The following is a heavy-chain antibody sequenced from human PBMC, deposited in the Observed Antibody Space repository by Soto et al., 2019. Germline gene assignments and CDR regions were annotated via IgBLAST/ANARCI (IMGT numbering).Heavy chain of an antibody. CDR2: IYYSGST. D-gene: IGHD3-22*01. CDR1: GGSITSYY. CDR3: ARTYDGSGPNSGGYGFDI. V-gene: IGHV4-59*01. Sequence: PSETLSLTCSVSGGSITSYYWSWIRQPPGKGLEWIAYIYYSGSTSYNPSLKSRVSISLDTSKNLFSLKLSSVIAADTAVYYCARTYDGSGPNSGGYGFDIWGQGTMVTVSS. J-gene: IGHJ3*02.